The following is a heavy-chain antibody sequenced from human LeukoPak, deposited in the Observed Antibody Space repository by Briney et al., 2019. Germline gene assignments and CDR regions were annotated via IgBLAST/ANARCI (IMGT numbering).Heavy chain of an antibody. CDR2: IYYSGST. D-gene: IGHD5-18*01. V-gene: IGHV4-39*07. CDR3: ARAEEGRRWIQLWFRY. J-gene: IGHJ4*02. CDR1: GGSISSSSYY. Sequence: PSETLSLTCTVSGGSISSSSYYWGWIRQPPGKGLEWIGSIYYSGSTYYNPSLKSRVTISVDTSKNQFSLKLSSVTAADTAVYYCARAEEGRRWIQLWFRYWGQGTLVTVSS.